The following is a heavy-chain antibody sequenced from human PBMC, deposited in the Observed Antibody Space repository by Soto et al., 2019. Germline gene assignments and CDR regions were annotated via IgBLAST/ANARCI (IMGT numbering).Heavy chain of an antibody. J-gene: IGHJ4*02. V-gene: IGHV1-69*13. CDR2: IIPIFGTA. CDR1: GGTFSSYA. Sequence: SVKVSFKASGGTFSSYAISWLRQAPGQGLEWMGGIIPIFGTANYAQKFQGRVTITADESTSTAYMELSSLRSEDTAVYYCARVPYSSGWYYFDYWGQGTLVTVSS. CDR3: ARVPYSSGWYYFDY. D-gene: IGHD6-19*01.